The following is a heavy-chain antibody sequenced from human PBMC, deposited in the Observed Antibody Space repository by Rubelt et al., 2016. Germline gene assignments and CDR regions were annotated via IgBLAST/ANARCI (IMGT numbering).Heavy chain of an antibody. D-gene: IGHD6-13*01. J-gene: IGHJ4*02. Sequence: EVQLEQSGAEVKKAGESLKISCKASGYIFTYYWIGWVRQMPGKGLERMGITYPNDADTRYSPSFVGQVTSAADKSSNTACLQWSGLKAWDTAIYYCGRGNRWYPLWGQGTLVTVSS. CDR1: GYIFTYYW. CDR3: GRGNRWYPL. CDR2: TYPNDADT. V-gene: IGHV5-51*01.